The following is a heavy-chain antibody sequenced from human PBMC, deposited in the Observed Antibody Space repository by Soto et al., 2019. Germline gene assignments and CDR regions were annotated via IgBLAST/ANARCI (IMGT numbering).Heavy chain of an antibody. J-gene: IGHJ5*02. CDR1: GGSISSGDYY. Sequence: SETLSLTCTVSGGSISSGDYYWSWIRQPPGKGLEWIGYIYYSGSTYYNPSLKSRVTISVDTSKNQFSLKLSSVTAADTAVYYCARVVGGGCWFDPWDQGTRVTVSS. V-gene: IGHV4-30-4*01. CDR3: ARVVGGGCWFDP. D-gene: IGHD2-15*01. CDR2: IYYSGST.